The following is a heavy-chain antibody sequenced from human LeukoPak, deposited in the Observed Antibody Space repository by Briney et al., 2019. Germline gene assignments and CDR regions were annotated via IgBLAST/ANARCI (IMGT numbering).Heavy chain of an antibody. Sequence: GGSLRLSCAASRFTFSSYGMHWVRQAPGKGLEWVAFIRYDGSNKYYADSVEGRFTISRDNSKNTLYLQMNSLRAEDTAVYYCAKDDSSGYYYQLGDYWGQGTLVTVSS. CDR1: RFTFSSYG. CDR3: AKDDSSGYYYQLGDY. CDR2: IRYDGSNK. D-gene: IGHD3-22*01. J-gene: IGHJ4*02. V-gene: IGHV3-30*02.